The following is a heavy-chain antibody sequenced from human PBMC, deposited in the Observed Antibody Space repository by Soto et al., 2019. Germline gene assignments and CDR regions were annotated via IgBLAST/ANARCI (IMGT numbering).Heavy chain of an antibody. CDR3: AKAQTYYYDSSGYYYDYWYFDL. CDR2: ISGSGGST. V-gene: IGHV3-23*01. D-gene: IGHD3-22*01. CDR1: GFTFSSYA. Sequence: LRLSCAASGFTFSSYAMSWVRQAPGKGLEWVSAISGSGGSTYYADSVKGRFTISRDNSKNTPYLQMNSLRAEDTAVYYCAKAQTYYYDSSGYYYDYWYFDLWGRGTLVTVSS. J-gene: IGHJ2*01.